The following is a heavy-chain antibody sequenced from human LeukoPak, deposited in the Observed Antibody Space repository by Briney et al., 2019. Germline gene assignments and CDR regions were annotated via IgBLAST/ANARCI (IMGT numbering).Heavy chain of an antibody. V-gene: IGHV5-51*01. CDR2: IYPGDPEI. CDR3: ARVREVRGGRHYYTDA. J-gene: IGHJ6*03. D-gene: IGHD3-10*01. Sequence: GESLKIPCKGSGYSFTDYWIGWVRQMPGKGLELMGIIYPGDPEIRYSPSFEGQVTISADKSISTAYLQWSSLKASDTAMYYCARVREVRGGRHYYTDAWGKGTTVTVSS. CDR1: GYSFTDYW.